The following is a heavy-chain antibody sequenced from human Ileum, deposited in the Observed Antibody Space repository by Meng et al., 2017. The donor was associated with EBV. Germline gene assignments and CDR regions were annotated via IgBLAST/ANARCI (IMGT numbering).Heavy chain of an antibody. CDR3: ARAPTTSSTRTFDY. Sequence: QSHLVESGPGLEKPSETLTRTCMASGCPINTDSCGGWVRQPPAKGLEWIGSIFHSGSAYYNPSLKSRVSITVHTSENYFSLNLRSVTAADTAVYYCARAPTTSSTRTFDYWGQGTLVTVSS. CDR1: GCPINTDSC. D-gene: IGHD4-17*01. J-gene: IGHJ4*02. CDR2: IFHSGSA. V-gene: IGHV4-38-2*02.